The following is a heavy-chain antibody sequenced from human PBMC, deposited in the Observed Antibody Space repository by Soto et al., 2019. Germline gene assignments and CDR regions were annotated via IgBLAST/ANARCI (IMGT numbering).Heavy chain of an antibody. CDR3: ASGSARLPLYDY. D-gene: IGHD6-6*01. CDR2: IIPIFGTA. CDR1: GGTFSSYA. Sequence: SVKVSCKASGGTFSSYAISWVRQAPGQGLEWMGGIIPIFGTANYAQKFQGRVTITRDTSASTAYMELSSLRSEDTAVYYCASGSARLPLYDYWGQGTLVTVSS. V-gene: IGHV1-69*05. J-gene: IGHJ4*02.